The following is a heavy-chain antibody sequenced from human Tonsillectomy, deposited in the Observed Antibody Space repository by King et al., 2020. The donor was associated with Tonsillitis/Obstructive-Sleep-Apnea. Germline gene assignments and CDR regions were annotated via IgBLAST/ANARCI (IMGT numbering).Heavy chain of an antibody. CDR3: ARVSLPGYCGTASCFGSDY. CDR2: IWFDGSTQ. D-gene: IGHD2-2*01. Sequence: VQLVESGGGVVQPGRSLRLSCAASGFTFSDYGMHWFRQAPGKGLEWVALIWFDGSTQYYADPVKGRFTISRDNSMDTLFLQLNSLRAEDTALYYCARVSLPGYCGTASCFGSDYWGQGTLVTVSS. V-gene: IGHV3-33*01. J-gene: IGHJ4*02. CDR1: GFTFSDYG.